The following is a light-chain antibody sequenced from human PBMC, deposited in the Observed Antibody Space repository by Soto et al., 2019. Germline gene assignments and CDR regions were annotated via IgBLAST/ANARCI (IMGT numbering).Light chain of an antibody. CDR2: GNN. J-gene: IGLJ2*01. CDR3: QSYDSSLSGVI. Sequence: QSVLTQSPSVSGAPGQGVTISGTGSSSNIGAGYDVHWYQQLPGTAPKLLIFGNNNRPPGVPDRFSGSKSGTSASLAITGLQAEDEADYYCQSYDSSLSGVIFGGGTKLTVL. V-gene: IGLV1-40*01. CDR1: SSNIGAGYD.